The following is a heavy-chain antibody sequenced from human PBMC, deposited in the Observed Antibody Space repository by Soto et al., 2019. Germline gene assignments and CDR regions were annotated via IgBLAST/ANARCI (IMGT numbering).Heavy chain of an antibody. D-gene: IGHD3-22*01. V-gene: IGHV4-34*01. CDR2: INHSGSN. Sequence: QVQLQQWGAGLLKPSETLSLTCAVYGGSFSGYYWSWIRQPPGKGLEWIGEINHSGSNNYNPSLKSRVTLSVDTSKNQFSLKLSSVTAADTAVYYCARAYYYDSSGYYPPDYWGQGTLVTVSS. CDR1: GGSFSGYY. J-gene: IGHJ4*02. CDR3: ARAYYYDSSGYYPPDY.